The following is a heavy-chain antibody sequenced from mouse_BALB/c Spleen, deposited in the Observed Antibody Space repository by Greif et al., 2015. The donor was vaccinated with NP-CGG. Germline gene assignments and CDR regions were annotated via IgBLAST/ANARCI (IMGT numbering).Heavy chain of an antibody. Sequence: EVMLVESGGGLVKPGGSLKLSCAASGFTFSSYAMSWVRQTPEKRLEWVASISSGGSTYYPDSVKGRFTISRDNARNILYLQMSSLRSEDTAMYYCARGPPDSSGYAMDYWGQGTSVTVSS. CDR2: ISSGGST. CDR1: GFTFSSYA. V-gene: IGHV5-6-5*01. CDR3: ARGPPDSSGYAMDY. J-gene: IGHJ4*01. D-gene: IGHD3-2*01.